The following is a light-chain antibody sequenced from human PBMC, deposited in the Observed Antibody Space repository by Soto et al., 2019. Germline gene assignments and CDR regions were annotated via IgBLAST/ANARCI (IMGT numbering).Light chain of an antibody. J-gene: IGKJ4*01. CDR3: QHRSNWPRLT. Sequence: EIELTQSPATRSLSPGERATLSCRASQSVSSFLVWYQQKPGQAPRLLIYDAVNRVTGIPARFSGSGSGTDFTLTISSLEPEDFAVYYCQHRSNWPRLTFGGGTKVDIK. V-gene: IGKV3-11*01. CDR2: DAV. CDR1: QSVSSF.